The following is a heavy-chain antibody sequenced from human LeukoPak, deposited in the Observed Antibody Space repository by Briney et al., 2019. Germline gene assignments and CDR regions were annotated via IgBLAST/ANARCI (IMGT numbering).Heavy chain of an antibody. CDR3: AKGLSATPYYYYYMDV. V-gene: IGHV3-23*01. CDR2: ISGSGGST. Sequence: GGSLRLSCAASGFTFSSYAMSWVRQAPGKGLEWVSAISGSGGSTYYADSVKGRSTISRDNSKNTLYLQMNSLRAEDTAVYYCAKGLSATPYYYYYMDVWGKGTTVTVSS. J-gene: IGHJ6*03. D-gene: IGHD2-15*01. CDR1: GFTFSSYA.